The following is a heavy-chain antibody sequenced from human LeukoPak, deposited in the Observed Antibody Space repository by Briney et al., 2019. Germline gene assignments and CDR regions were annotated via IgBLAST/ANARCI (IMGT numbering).Heavy chain of an antibody. V-gene: IGHV3-15*01. J-gene: IGHJ5*02. D-gene: IGHD3-10*02. CDR1: GFTFSNAW. Sequence: GGSLRLSCAASGFTFSNAWMSWVRQAPGKGLEWVGRIKSKTDGGTTDYAAPVKGRFTISRDDSKNTLYLQMHSLNTEDTVVYYCTTGTLLFGESRGAWGQGGMVAVCS. CDR3: TTGTLLFGESRGA. CDR2: IKSKTDGGTT.